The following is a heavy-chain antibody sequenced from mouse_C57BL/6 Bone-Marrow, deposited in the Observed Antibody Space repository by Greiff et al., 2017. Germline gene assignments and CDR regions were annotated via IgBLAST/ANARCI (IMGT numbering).Heavy chain of an antibody. Sequence: QVQLQQPGAELVKPGASVKMSCKASGYTFTSYWITWVKQRPGQGLEWIGDIYPGSGSTNYNEKFKSKATLTLDTSSSTAYMQLSSLTSEDSAVYYCARNYGTVYYFDYWGQGTTLTVSS. V-gene: IGHV1-55*01. CDR3: ARNYGTVYYFDY. J-gene: IGHJ2*01. CDR1: GYTFTSYW. D-gene: IGHD1-1*01. CDR2: IYPGSGST.